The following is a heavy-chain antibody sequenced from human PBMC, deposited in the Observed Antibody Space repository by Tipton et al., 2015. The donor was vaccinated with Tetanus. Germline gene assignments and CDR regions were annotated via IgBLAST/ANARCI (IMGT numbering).Heavy chain of an antibody. Sequence: TLSLTCAVSGGSSSSFYWSWIRQPPGKGLEWIGEINQRGGISYNPSLNSRVTISVDTPKNQFSLKLASVTAADTAVYFCARANFDFSKKGPFDSWGQGILVIVSA. CDR1: GGSSSSFY. D-gene: IGHD3-3*01. CDR2: INQRGGI. V-gene: IGHV4-34*01. CDR3: ARANFDFSKKGPFDS. J-gene: IGHJ4*02.